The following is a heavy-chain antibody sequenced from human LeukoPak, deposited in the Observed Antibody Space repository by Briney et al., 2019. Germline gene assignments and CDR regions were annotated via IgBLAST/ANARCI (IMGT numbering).Heavy chain of an antibody. D-gene: IGHD3-22*01. CDR3: AREVATSYYDSGAYYRQTETFDF. Sequence: PSETLSLTCTVSGGSISSSSYYWGWIRQPPGKGLEWIVSIYYSGSTYYNPSLKSRVTISVDTSKNQFSLKLNSVIAADTAVYYCAREVATSYYDSGAYYRQTETFDFWGQGKMVTVSS. V-gene: IGHV4-39*07. CDR1: GGSISSSSYY. J-gene: IGHJ3*01. CDR2: IYYSGST.